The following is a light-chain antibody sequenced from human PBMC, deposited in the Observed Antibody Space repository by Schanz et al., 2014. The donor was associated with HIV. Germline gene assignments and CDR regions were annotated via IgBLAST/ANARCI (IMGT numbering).Light chain of an antibody. CDR1: QGIRND. J-gene: IGKJ1*01. V-gene: IGKV1-6*01. CDR3: QQYDSSSWT. CDR2: AAS. Sequence: AIQMTQSPSSLSASVGDRVAITCRASQGIRNDLGWYQQKPGKAPKVLIYAASSLQSGVPSRFSGSRSGTEFTLTISSLQPDDFATYYCQQYDSSSWTFGLGTKVETK.